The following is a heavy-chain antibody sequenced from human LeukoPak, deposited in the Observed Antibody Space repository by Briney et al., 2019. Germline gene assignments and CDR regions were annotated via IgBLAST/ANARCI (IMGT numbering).Heavy chain of an antibody. J-gene: IGHJ4*02. Sequence: GSLRLSCATSGFTFSRYAMHWVRQAPGKGLEWVALISYDANIGSNKYYADSVKGRFTISRGNSKNTLYLQMNSLRAEDTAVYYCARDGGYDFWSGYYQDYWGQGTLVTVSS. CDR1: GFTFSRYA. CDR2: ISYDANIGSNK. D-gene: IGHD3-3*01. V-gene: IGHV3-30-3*01. CDR3: ARDGGYDFWSGYYQDY.